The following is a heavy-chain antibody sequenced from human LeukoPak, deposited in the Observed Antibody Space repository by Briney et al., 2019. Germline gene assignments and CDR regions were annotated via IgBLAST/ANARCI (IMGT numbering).Heavy chain of an antibody. D-gene: IGHD3-3*01. CDR1: GFVSSDSA. V-gene: IGHV3-73*01. Sequence: GGSLRLSCAASGFVSSDSAVHWVRQTSGTGLEWIGLIRGKAKNYATAHAASVRGRFSVSRDDSKSTAYLEMNSLKTEDTAVYYCTSPAHDFDFWSGYYSFWGPGTLVTVSS. J-gene: IGHJ4*02. CDR3: TSPAHDFDFWSGYYSF. CDR2: IRGKAKNYAT.